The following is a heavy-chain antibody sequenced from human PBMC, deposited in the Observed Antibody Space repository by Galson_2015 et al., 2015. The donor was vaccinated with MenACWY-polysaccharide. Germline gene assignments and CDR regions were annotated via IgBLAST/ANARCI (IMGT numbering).Heavy chain of an antibody. J-gene: IGHJ4*02. V-gene: IGHV3-73*01. CDR2: IRSKANNYGT. D-gene: IGHD2-15*01. Sequence: SLRLSCAASGFTFSDPAIHWVRQASGKGLEWVGRIRSKANNYGTGYAASVKGRFTISRDDSKNTAYLQMNSLETEDTAVYFCTRDMRTLDYWGQGTLVTVSS. CDR3: TRDMRTLDY. CDR1: GFTFSDPA.